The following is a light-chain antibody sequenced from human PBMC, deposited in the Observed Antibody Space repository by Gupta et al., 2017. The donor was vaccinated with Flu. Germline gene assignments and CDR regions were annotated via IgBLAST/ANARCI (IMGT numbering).Light chain of an antibody. V-gene: IGLV2-14*01. CDR2: GLT. Sequence: SSPNPRPGTSTDIGCYNYVPWHPPPPGQAPKLFVYGLTKRPAGVSNRFSAPKSGDTASLTISGLPTEDEADYYRKSCISSTTLVFGGGTKLTVL. CDR1: STDIGCYNY. J-gene: IGLJ2*01. CDR3: KSCISSTTLV.